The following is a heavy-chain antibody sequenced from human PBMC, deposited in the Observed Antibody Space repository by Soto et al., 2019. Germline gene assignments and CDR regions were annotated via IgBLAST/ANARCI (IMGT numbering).Heavy chain of an antibody. CDR3: ARGKVFAWGLDAFDV. V-gene: IGHV3-48*02. D-gene: IGHD3-10*02. J-gene: IGHJ3*01. CDR2: ISSRGGTE. CDR1: GITFSDYS. Sequence: VQLVESGGDSIQRGGSLRLFCAASGITFSDYSMHWVRQAPGKGLEWVSYISSRGGTEYYTDSVKGRFTISRDNSKNSLYLQMNSLRDEDTAVYYCARGKVFAWGLDAFDVWGRGTLVTVST.